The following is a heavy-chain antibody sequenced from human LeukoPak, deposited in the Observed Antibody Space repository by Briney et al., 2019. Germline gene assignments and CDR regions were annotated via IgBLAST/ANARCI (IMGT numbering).Heavy chain of an antibody. Sequence: PGGSLRLSCAGSGFTFSHAWMSWVRQGPGKGLEWVGRIKSKTDGGTTEYAAPVKGRFAISGDDSENTLYLQMNSLKTEDTAVYYCTVDTNTDSQYYWGQGTLVTVSS. J-gene: IGHJ4*02. V-gene: IGHV3-15*01. CDR3: TVDTNTDSQYY. CDR2: IKSKTDGGTT. D-gene: IGHD2-8*01. CDR1: GFTFSHAW.